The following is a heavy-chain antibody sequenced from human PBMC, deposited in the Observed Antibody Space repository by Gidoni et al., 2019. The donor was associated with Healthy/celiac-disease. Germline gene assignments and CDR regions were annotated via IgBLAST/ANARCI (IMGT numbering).Heavy chain of an antibody. Sequence: QVQLQQWGAGLLKPSETLSLTCAVYGGSFSGYYWSWIRQPPGKGLEWIGEINHSGSTNYNPSLKSRVTISVDTSKNQFSLKLSSVTAADTAVYYCARGRSTVIRVRRGWFDPWGQGTLVTVSS. CDR2: INHSGST. V-gene: IGHV4-34*01. D-gene: IGHD4-4*01. CDR1: GGSFSGYY. CDR3: ARGRSTVIRVRRGWFDP. J-gene: IGHJ5*02.